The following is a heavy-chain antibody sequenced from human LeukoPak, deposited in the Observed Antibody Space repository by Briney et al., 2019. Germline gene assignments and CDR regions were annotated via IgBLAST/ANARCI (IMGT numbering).Heavy chain of an antibody. CDR2: ISSSGSTI. Sequence: GGSLRLSCAASGFTFSSYEMNLVRQAPGKGLEWVSYISSSGSTIYYADSVKGRFTISRDNAKNSLYLQMNSLRAEDTAVYYCAREPDYSGPGRASGIDYWGQGTLVTVSS. CDR1: GFTFSSYE. V-gene: IGHV3-48*03. J-gene: IGHJ4*02. D-gene: IGHD3-10*01. CDR3: AREPDYSGPGRASGIDY.